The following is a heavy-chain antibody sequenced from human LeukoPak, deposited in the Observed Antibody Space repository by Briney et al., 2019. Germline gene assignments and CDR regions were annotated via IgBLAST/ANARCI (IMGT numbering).Heavy chain of an antibody. V-gene: IGHV1-69*13. CDR1: GYTFTSYG. D-gene: IGHD3-10*01. J-gene: IGHJ6*02. Sequence: SVKVSCKASGYTFTSYGISWVRQAPGQGLEWMGGIIPIFGTANYAQKFQGRVTITADESTSTAYMELSSLRSEDTAVYYCAREQSRVYYYGMDVWGQGTTVTVSS. CDR2: IIPIFGTA. CDR3: AREQSRVYYYGMDV.